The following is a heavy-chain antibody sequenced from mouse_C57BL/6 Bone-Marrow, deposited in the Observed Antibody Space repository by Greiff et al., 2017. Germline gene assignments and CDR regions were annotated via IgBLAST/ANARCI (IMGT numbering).Heavy chain of an antibody. Sequence: QVQLQQPGAELVRPGSSVKLSCKASGYTFTSYWMHWVKQRPIQGLEWIGNIDPSDSETHYNQKFKDKATLTADKSSSTAYMQLSSLTSEDSAVYYCARGVTTVVAHFDYWGQGTTLTVSS. CDR2: IDPSDSET. D-gene: IGHD1-1*01. CDR3: ARGVTTVVAHFDY. J-gene: IGHJ2*01. CDR1: GYTFTSYW. V-gene: IGHV1-52*01.